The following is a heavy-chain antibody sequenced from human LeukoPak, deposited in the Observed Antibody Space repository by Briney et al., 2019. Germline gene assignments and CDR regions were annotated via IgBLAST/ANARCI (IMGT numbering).Heavy chain of an antibody. Sequence: GGSLRLSCAASGFTFSSYGMHWVRQAPGKGLEWVSSISSGSDHIYYADSVKGRFTISRDNAKNLLYLQMDSLRAEDTAVFFCARNDYSILSGYDYWGQGTLVTVSS. D-gene: IGHD4-11*01. CDR3: ARNDYSILSGYDY. J-gene: IGHJ4*02. CDR1: GFTFSSYG. V-gene: IGHV3-21*01. CDR2: ISSGSDHI.